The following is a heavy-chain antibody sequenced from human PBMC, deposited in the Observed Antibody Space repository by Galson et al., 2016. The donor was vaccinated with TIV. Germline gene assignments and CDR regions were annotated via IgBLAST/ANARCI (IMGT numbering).Heavy chain of an antibody. V-gene: IGHV1-2*06. CDR1: GYMFTAYF. CDR3: ARSYYYDSSAYYFDY. CDR2: INPNSGAT. Sequence: SVKVSCKASGYMFTAYFIHWVRQAPGQGLEWMGRINPNSGATDYAQKFQSRVTMTRDTSISTAYMELSRLTYDDTAVYYCARSYYYDSSAYYFDYWGQGTLVTVSS. D-gene: IGHD3-22*01. J-gene: IGHJ4*02.